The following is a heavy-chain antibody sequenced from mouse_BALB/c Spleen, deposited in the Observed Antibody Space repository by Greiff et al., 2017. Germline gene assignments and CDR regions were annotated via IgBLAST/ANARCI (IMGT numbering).Heavy chain of an antibody. Sequence: VKLMESGPGLVQPSQSLSITCTVSGFSLTSYGVHWVRQSPGKGLEWLGVIWSGGSTDYNAAFISRLSISKDNSKSQVFFKMNSLQANDTAIYYCARLWSRDWGQGTLVTVSA. CDR2: IWSGGST. CDR1: GFSLTSYG. D-gene: IGHD1-1*02. V-gene: IGHV2-2*02. J-gene: IGHJ3*01. CDR3: ARLWSRD.